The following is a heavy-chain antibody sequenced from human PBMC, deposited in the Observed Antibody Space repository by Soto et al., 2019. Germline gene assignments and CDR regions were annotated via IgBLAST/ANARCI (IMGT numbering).Heavy chain of an antibody. V-gene: IGHV4-30-2*01. J-gene: IGHJ4*02. CDR1: GGSISSGGYS. Sequence: QLQLQESGSGLVKPSQTLSLTCAVSGGSISSGGYSWSWIRQPPGKGLEWIGYIYHSGSTYYNPSRNSRVTISVDRSKNQFSLKLSSVTAADTAVYYCASANKVLPGGYFDYWGQGTLVTVSS. CDR3: ASANKVLPGGYFDY. CDR2: IYHSGST. D-gene: IGHD3-10*01.